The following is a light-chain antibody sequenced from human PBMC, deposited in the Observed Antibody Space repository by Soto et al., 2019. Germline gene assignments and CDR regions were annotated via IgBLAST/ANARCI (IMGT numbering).Light chain of an antibody. CDR3: QQYNKWPLT. CDR1: QSVGNN. V-gene: IGKV3-15*01. CDR2: GAS. Sequence: EVVMAQSPVTLSVSPGDGAALSCRASQSVGNNLAWYQQKPGQAPRLLVYGASTRATGVPARFSGSGSGTEFTLTISSLGSEDFAVYYCQQYNKWPLTFGQGTKVEIE. J-gene: IGKJ1*01.